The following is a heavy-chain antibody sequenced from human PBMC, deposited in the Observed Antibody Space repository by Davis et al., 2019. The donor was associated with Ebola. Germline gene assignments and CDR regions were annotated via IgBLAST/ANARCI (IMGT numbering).Heavy chain of an antibody. CDR1: GLTFDDYA. CDR2: ITLNSGTT. V-gene: IGHV3-9*01. CDR3: AKDFYGSGSYIDA. Sequence: SLKISCATSGLTFDDYAMHWFRQAPGKGLEWVSGITLNSGTTAYADSVKGRFTISRDSAKDSLYLQMNSLRTEDTAFYYCAKDFYGSGSYIDAWGQGTLVAVSS. D-gene: IGHD3-10*01. J-gene: IGHJ5*02.